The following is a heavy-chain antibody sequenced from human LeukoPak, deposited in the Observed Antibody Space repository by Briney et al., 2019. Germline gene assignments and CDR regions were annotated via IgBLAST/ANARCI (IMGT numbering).Heavy chain of an antibody. J-gene: IGHJ2*01. CDR1: GYTFTGYY. D-gene: IGHD6-19*01. Sequence: ASVKVSCKASGYTFTGYYMHWARQAPGQGLEWMGWISAYNGNTNYAQKLQGRVTMTTDTSTSTAYMELSSLRSEDTAVYYCATGKSLTIAVADGWYFDLWGRGTLVTVSS. CDR3: ATGKSLTIAVADGWYFDL. CDR2: ISAYNGNT. V-gene: IGHV1-18*04.